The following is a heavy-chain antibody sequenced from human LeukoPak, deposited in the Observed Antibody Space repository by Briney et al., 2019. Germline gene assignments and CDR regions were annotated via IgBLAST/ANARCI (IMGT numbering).Heavy chain of an antibody. D-gene: IGHD3-3*01. Sequence: PSETLSLTCAVSGGSISGYYWSWIRQSPDKGLEWIGYIYYSGSTNYNPSLQSRVTISVDTSKNQFSLKLSSVTAADTAVYYCARGAESYDFNGLFDPWGQGALVTVSS. CDR3: ARGAESYDFNGLFDP. CDR2: IYYSGST. V-gene: IGHV4-59*01. CDR1: GGSISGYY. J-gene: IGHJ5*02.